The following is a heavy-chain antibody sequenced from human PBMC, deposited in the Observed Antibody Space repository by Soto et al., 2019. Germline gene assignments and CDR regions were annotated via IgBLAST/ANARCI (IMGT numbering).Heavy chain of an antibody. V-gene: IGHV3-21*01. J-gene: IGHJ4*02. Sequence: GGSLRLSCAASGFTFSSYSMNWVRQAPGKGLEWVSSISSSSSYIYYADSVKGRFTISRDNAKNSLYLQMNSLRAEDTAVYYCARPNNGWFGESESLNWAQGTLVTGSS. CDR3: ARPNNGWFGESESLN. CDR2: ISSSSSYI. CDR1: GFTFSSYS. D-gene: IGHD3-10*01.